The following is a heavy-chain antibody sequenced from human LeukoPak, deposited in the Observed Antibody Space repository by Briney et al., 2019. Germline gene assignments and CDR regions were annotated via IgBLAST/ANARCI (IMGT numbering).Heavy chain of an antibody. D-gene: IGHD3-22*01. V-gene: IGHV3-21*01. Sequence: PGXXXRLSCAASGFTFSSYSMNWVRQAPGKGREWVSSISSSSSYIYYADSVKGRFTISRDNAKNSLYLQMNSLRAEDTAVYYCARERALGYYYDSSWGQGTLVTVSS. CDR1: GFTFSSYS. CDR2: ISSSSSYI. CDR3: ARERALGYYYDSS. J-gene: IGHJ4*02.